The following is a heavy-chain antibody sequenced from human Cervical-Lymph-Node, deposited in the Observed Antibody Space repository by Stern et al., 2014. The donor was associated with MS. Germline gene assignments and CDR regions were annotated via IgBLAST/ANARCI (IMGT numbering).Heavy chain of an antibody. D-gene: IGHD3-3*01. CDR3: ARDLLTTIFGAVTPFAC. CDR1: GYAFTDYY. CDR2: INPSSGDT. V-gene: IGHV1-2*02. J-gene: IGHJ4*02. Sequence: QVQLVESGAEVKKPGASVKVSCQASGYAFTDYYMHWVRQAPGQGLEWVGLINPSSGDTKYAQQFQGRVTVTRDTSISTAYMEVTSLTSDDTAVYYCARDLLTTIFGAVTPFACWGQGTLVTVSS.